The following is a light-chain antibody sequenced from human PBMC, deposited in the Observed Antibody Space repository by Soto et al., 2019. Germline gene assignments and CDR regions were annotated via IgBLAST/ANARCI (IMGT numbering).Light chain of an antibody. CDR2: DSS. J-gene: IGKJ4*01. CDR1: QTVSSF. Sequence: EIVVTQSPATLSASPGERVTLSCRASQTVSSFLAWYQQKPGQAPRLLIHDSSDRATGIPARFSGSGSGTVFTLTISSLEPEDVAVYYCQQRSNWPLTFGGGTRVEI. V-gene: IGKV3-11*01. CDR3: QQRSNWPLT.